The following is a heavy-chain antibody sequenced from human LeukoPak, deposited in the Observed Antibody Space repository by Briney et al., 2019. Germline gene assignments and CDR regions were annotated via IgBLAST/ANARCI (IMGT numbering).Heavy chain of an antibody. CDR2: IWYHGNDV. Sequence: GGSLRLSCAASGFTFGSYGMHWVRQAPGKGLEWVALIWYHGNDVDYADSVKGRFTIYRDNSKNTLYLQMNSVRAEDTAVYFCARDFWNEPSKYFDYWGQGTLVTVSS. D-gene: IGHD3-3*01. J-gene: IGHJ4*02. V-gene: IGHV3-33*08. CDR1: GFTFGSYG. CDR3: ARDFWNEPSKYFDY.